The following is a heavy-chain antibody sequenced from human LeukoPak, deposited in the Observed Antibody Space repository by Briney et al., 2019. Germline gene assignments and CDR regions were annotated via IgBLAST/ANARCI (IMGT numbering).Heavy chain of an antibody. D-gene: IGHD6-13*01. Sequence: GGSLRLSCAASGFTFSSYVMSWVRQAPGKGLEWVSAINSYHDPTYYADSVKGRFSVSRDNSKNILFLQLNSLRGDDTAVYYCAIRGGRAAAGTGRFDHWGQGTLVTVSS. V-gene: IGHV3-23*01. CDR2: INSYHDPT. J-gene: IGHJ4*02. CDR3: AIRGGRAAAGTGRFDH. CDR1: GFTFSSYV.